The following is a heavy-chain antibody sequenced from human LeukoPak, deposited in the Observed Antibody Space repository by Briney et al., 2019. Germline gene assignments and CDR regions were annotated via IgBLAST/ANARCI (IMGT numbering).Heavy chain of an antibody. CDR1: GDSVSSNSAA. D-gene: IGHD7-27*01. CDR2: TYYRSKWST. Sequence: SQALSLTCAISGDSVSSNSAAWNWIRQSPSRGLEWLGRTYYRSKWSTDYAVSVKSRITVNPDTSINQFSLQLNSVTPEDTAVYYCARLENWAFDFWGQGTLITVS. CDR3: ARLENWAFDF. J-gene: IGHJ4*02. V-gene: IGHV6-1*01.